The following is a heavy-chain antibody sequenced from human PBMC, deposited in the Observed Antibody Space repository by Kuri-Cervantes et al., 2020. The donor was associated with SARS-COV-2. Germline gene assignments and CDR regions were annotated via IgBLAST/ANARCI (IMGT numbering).Heavy chain of an antibody. V-gene: IGHV3-7*01. CDR3: ARGLSRKPFDY. J-gene: IGHJ4*02. Sequence: LSLTCAASGFTFSSYGMHWVRQAPGKGLEWVANIKQDGSEKYYVDSVKGRFTISRDNAKNSLYLQMNSLRAEDTAVYYCARGLSRKPFDYWGQGTLVTVSS. CDR2: IKQDGSEK. CDR1: GFTFSSYG.